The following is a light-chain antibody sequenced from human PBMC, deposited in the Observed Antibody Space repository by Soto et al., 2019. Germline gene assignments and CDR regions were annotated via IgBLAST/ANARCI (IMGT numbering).Light chain of an antibody. CDR1: QSISSW. Sequence: DIQMTQSPSTLSASVGDRVTITCRASQSISSWLAWYQQKPGKAPKLLIYDASSLESGVPSRFSGSGSGTEFPLTISSLQPDYFANYYCQQYNNYRYTFGQGTKLEIK. V-gene: IGKV1-5*01. CDR3: QQYNNYRYT. CDR2: DAS. J-gene: IGKJ2*01.